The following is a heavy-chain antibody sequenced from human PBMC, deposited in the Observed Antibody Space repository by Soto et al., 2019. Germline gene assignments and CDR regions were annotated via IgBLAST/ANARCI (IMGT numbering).Heavy chain of an antibody. D-gene: IGHD3-10*01. CDR2: ISGSGST. J-gene: IGHJ5*02. V-gene: IGHV3-23*01. CDR3: AKTPMVRGVIRENWFDP. Sequence: GGSLRLSCAASGFTFSSYAMSWVRQAPGKGLEWVSAISGSGSTYYADSVKGRFTISRDNSKNTLYLQMNSLRAEDTAVYYCAKTPMVRGVIRENWFDPWGQGXLVTVYS. CDR1: GFTFSSYA.